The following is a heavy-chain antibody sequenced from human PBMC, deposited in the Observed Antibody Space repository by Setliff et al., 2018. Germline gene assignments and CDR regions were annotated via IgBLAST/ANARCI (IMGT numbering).Heavy chain of an antibody. J-gene: IGHJ4*02. CDR3: VRLVRYCSKTACQRISGEEV. D-gene: IGHD3-10*01. CDR1: GDTFNTYT. V-gene: IGHV1-18*01. Sequence: ASVKVSCKVSGDTFNTYTLSWVRQAPGQGLEWLGWINPDSGDTNFAQRFQGRVTMTTDTSTNMAYLELRGLRSDDTAVYYCVRLVRYCSKTACQRISGEEVWGQGTLVTVSS. CDR2: INPDSGDT.